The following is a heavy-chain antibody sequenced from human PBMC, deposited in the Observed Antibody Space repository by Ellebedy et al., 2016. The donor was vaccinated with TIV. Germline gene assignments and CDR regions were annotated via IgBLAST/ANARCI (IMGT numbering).Heavy chain of an antibody. V-gene: IGHV3-30-3*01. CDR1: GFTFSSYA. CDR3: ARDQERDNGWRGDLAY. D-gene: IGHD6-19*01. CDR2: MSFDGSNK. Sequence: GESLKISCAASGFTFSSYAMSWVRQAPGKGLEWVAVMSFDGSNKHYADSVKGRFTISRDNSKNTLYLQMNSLRAEDTALYYCARDQERDNGWRGDLAYWGQGTLVTVSS. J-gene: IGHJ4*02.